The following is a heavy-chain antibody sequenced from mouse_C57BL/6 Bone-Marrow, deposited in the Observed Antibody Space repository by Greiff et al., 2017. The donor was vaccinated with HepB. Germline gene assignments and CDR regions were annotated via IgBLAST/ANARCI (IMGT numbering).Heavy chain of an antibody. CDR2: ISSGGSYT. CDR1: GFTFSSYG. J-gene: IGHJ2*01. Sequence: DVKLVESGGDLVKPGGSLKLSCAASGFTFSSYGMSWVRQTPDKRLEWVATISSGGSYTYYPDSVKGRFTISRDNAKNTLYLQMSSLKSEDTAMYYCARPDGYFFDYWGQGTTLTVSS. D-gene: IGHD2-3*01. CDR3: ARPDGYFFDY. V-gene: IGHV5-6*02.